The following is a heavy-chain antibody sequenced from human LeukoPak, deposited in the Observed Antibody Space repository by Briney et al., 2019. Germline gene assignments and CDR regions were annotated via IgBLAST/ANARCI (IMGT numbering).Heavy chain of an antibody. J-gene: IGHJ5*01. CDR2: IYPGDSDT. Sequence: GESLKISCKGSGYSFTSYWIGWVRQMPGKGLEWMGIIYPGDSDTRYNPSFQGQVTISVDKSISTAYLQWSSLKASDTAMYYCAREQYSSSSFGFSWGQEPWSPSPQ. D-gene: IGHD6-6*01. V-gene: IGHV5-51*01. CDR1: GYSFTSYW. CDR3: AREQYSSSSFGFS.